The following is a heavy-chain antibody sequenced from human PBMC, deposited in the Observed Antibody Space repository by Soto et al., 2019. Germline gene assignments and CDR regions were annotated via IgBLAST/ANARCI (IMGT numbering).Heavy chain of an antibody. CDR3: ARGRRDGYIQPFDY. CDR1: GFTFSSYS. CDR2: INSSSSYI. J-gene: IGHJ4*02. Sequence: EVQLVASGGGLVKPGVSLRRSCAASGFTFSSYSMNWVRQAPGKELEWVSSINSSSSYIYYADSVKGRFTISRDTAKNSLYLQMNSLSAEDTAVYYCARGRRDGYIQPFDYCGQGTLVAVCS. D-gene: IGHD5-12*01. V-gene: IGHV3-21*01.